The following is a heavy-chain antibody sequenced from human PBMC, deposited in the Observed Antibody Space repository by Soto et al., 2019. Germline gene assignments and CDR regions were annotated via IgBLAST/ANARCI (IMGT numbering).Heavy chain of an antibody. J-gene: IGHJ4*02. V-gene: IGHV1-69*13. CDR3: ASLDMYSSGLDY. Sequence: ASVKVSCKASGGTFSSYAISWVRQAPGQGLEWMGGIIPIFGTANYAQKFQGRVTITADESTSTAYMELSSLRSEDTAVYYCASLDMYSSGLDYWGQGTLVTVSS. CDR2: IIPIFGTA. CDR1: GGTFSSYA. D-gene: IGHD6-19*01.